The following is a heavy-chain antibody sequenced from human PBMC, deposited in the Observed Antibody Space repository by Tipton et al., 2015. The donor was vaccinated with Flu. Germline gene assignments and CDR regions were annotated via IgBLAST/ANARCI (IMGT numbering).Heavy chain of an antibody. V-gene: IGHV4-59*02. D-gene: IGHD3-10*01. J-gene: IGHJ6*02. CDR1: GGSVSRDY. Sequence: LRLSCIVSGGSVSRDYWSWIRQPPGKGLEWIGGIFYSGIPRYNSSLKSRVSISVDASKNQFSLQLGSVSAADTAVYYCARVLGNSYYYAMDVWGQGTTVTVSS. CDR3: ARVLGNSYYYAMDV. CDR2: IFYSGIP.